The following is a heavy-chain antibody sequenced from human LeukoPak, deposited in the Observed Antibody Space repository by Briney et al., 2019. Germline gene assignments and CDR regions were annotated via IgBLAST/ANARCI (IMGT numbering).Heavy chain of an antibody. D-gene: IGHD5-24*01. CDR1: GCTFTSYY. CDR2: INPSDGST. Sequence: ASVKVSCKASGCTFTSYYMHWVRQAPGQGLEWMAIINPSDGSTTNSQKFQGRVTMTRDTSTSTVYMELSGLRSEDTALYYCARIRDGYNDAYDIWGQGTMVTVSS. CDR3: ARIRDGYNDAYDI. V-gene: IGHV1-46*01. J-gene: IGHJ3*02.